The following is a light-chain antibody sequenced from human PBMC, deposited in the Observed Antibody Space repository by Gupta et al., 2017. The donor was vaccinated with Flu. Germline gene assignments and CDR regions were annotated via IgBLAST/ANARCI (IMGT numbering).Light chain of an antibody. J-gene: IGKJ2*01. CDR1: QSVSSY. CDR2: DAS. Sequence: EIVLTQSPVPLSLSPGERATLSCRASQSVSSYLAWYQQKPGQAPRLLIYDASNRATGIPARFSGSGSGTDFTLTISSREPEDFAVYYCQRRSNWPPYTFGQGTKLEIK. CDR3: QRRSNWPPYT. V-gene: IGKV3-11*01.